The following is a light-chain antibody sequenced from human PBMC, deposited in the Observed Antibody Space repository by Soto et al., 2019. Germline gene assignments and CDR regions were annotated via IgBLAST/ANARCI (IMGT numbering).Light chain of an antibody. V-gene: IGKV1-27*01. J-gene: IGKJ1*01. CDR3: QKYNSAPRWT. CDR1: QGISNY. CDR2: AAS. Sequence: DIQMTQSPSSLSASVEDRVTITCRASQGISNYLAWYQQKPGKVPKLLIYAASTLQSGDPSRFSGSGSRTDFTLTISSLQPADVATYYCQKYNSAPRWTCGQGTKVEIK.